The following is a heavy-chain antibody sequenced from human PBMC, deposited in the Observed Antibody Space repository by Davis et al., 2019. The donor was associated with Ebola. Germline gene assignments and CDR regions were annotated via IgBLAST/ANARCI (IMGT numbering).Heavy chain of an antibody. CDR3: ARDLPRYYYGSGSYIGY. D-gene: IGHD3-10*01. V-gene: IGHV3-11*01. J-gene: IGHJ4*02. Sequence: GESLKISCAASGFTFSDYYMSWIRQAPGKGLEWVSYISSSGSTIYYADSVKGRFTISRDNAKNSLYLQMNSLRAEDTAVYYCARDLPRYYYGSGSYIGYWGQGTLVTVSS. CDR2: ISSSGSTI. CDR1: GFTFSDYY.